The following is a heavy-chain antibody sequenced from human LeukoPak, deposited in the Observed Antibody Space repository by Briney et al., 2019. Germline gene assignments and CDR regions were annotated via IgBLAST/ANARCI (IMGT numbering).Heavy chain of an antibody. CDR3: ARDGCSSTSCRFYNWFDP. CDR1: GFTFSSYW. Sequence: PGGSLRLSCAASGFTFSSYWMSWVRQAPGKGLEWVSFISTSSSYIHYADSVKGRFTISRDNAKNSLFLQMNSLRAEDTAVYYCARDGCSSTSCRFYNWFDPWGQGTLVTVSS. CDR2: ISTSSSYI. D-gene: IGHD2-2*01. V-gene: IGHV3-21*01. J-gene: IGHJ5*02.